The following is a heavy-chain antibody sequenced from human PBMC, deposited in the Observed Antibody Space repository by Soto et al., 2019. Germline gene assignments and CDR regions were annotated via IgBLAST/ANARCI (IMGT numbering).Heavy chain of an antibody. D-gene: IGHD3-16*02. Sequence: CGIHWVRQAPGQGLEWMGWISAYNGDTNYAQKLQGRVTMTTDTSTGTAYVELRSLRSDDTAVYYCARGLGGIGYFDYWGQGTLVTVSS. V-gene: IGHV1-18*01. CDR3: ARGLGGIGYFDY. CDR1: CG. J-gene: IGHJ4*02. CDR2: ISAYNGDT.